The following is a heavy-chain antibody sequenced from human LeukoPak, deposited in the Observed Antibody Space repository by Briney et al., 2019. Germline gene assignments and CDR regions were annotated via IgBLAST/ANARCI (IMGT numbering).Heavy chain of an antibody. V-gene: IGHV3-74*01. CDR3: AREYSSGWSLYY. CDR2: INSDGSST. J-gene: IGHJ4*02. D-gene: IGHD6-19*01. CDR1: GFTFSSYW. Sequence: GGSLRLSCAASGFTFSSYWMHWVRQAPGKGLVWVSRINSDGSSTSYADSVKGPFTISRDNAKNTLYLQMNSLRAEDTAVYYCAREYSSGWSLYYWGQGTLVTVSS.